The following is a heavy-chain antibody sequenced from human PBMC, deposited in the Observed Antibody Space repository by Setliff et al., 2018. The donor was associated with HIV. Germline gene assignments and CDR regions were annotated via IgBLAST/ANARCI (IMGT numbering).Heavy chain of an antibody. Sequence: SVKVSCKISGYTLTELSIHWVRQAPGKGLEWMGGIIPIFDTANYAQKFQGRVTITADESTSTAYMELSSLRSEDTAVYYCARGWIEQQLVWNYWGQGTLVTVSS. CDR3: ARGWIEQQLVWNY. V-gene: IGHV1-69*13. CDR2: IIPIFDTA. D-gene: IGHD6-13*01. J-gene: IGHJ4*02. CDR1: GYTLTELS.